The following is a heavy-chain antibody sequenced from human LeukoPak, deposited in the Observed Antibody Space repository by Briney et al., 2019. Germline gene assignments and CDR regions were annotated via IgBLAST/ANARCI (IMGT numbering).Heavy chain of an antibody. CDR2: INSDGSIT. CDR1: RFTFSSHW. V-gene: IGHV3-74*01. Sequence: GGSLRLSCAASRFTFSSHWMHWVRHAPGKGLLWVSRINSDGSITTYADSVKGRFTISRDNAKNTLYLQMNSLRAEDTAVYYCAREPSYCGGDCGFGYWGQGALATVSS. CDR3: AREPSYCGGDCGFGY. D-gene: IGHD2-21*02. J-gene: IGHJ4*02.